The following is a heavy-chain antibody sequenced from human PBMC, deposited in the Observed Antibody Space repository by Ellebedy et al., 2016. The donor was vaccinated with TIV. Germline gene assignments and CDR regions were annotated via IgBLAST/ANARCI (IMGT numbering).Heavy chain of an antibody. CDR1: GLTFSSHA. Sequence: GESLKISCAASGLTFSSHAMSWIRQAPGKGLEWISYISNDGNTIYYTDSVKGRFSLSRDNAKNSLYLQMDSLRADDTAVYYCARMYFYDTSGDIGYWGQGTLVTVSS. J-gene: IGHJ4*02. CDR2: ISNDGNTI. V-gene: IGHV3-11*01. CDR3: ARMYFYDTSGDIGY. D-gene: IGHD3-22*01.